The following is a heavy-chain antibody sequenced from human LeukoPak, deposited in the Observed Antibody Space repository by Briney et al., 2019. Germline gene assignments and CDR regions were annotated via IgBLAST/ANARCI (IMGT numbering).Heavy chain of an antibody. CDR1: GFTFSSYG. CDR3: AKDLSGSFDY. CDR2: ISYDGSNK. D-gene: IGHD1-26*01. J-gene: IGHJ4*02. Sequence: GGSLRLSCAASGFTFSSYGMHWVRQAPGKGLEWVAVISYDGSNKYYADSVKGRFTISRDNSKNTLYLQMNSLRAEDTAVYYCAKDLSGSFDYWGQGTLVTVSS. V-gene: IGHV3-30*18.